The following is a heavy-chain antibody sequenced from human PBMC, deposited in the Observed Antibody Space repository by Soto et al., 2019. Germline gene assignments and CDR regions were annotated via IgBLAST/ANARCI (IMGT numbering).Heavy chain of an antibody. CDR2: INHSGST. CDR1: GGSFSRYY. V-gene: IGHV4-34*01. D-gene: IGHD4-17*01. CDR3: AREQGDYGDYAYNY. J-gene: IGHJ4*02. Sequence: SETLSLTCAVYGGSFSRYYWSWIRQPPGKGLEWIGEINHSGSTNYNPSLKSRVTISVDTSKNQFSLKLSSVTAADTAVYYCAREQGDYGDYAYNYWGQGTLVTVSS.